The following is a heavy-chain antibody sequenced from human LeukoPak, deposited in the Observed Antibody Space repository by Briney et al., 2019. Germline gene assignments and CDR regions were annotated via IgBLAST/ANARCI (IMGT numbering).Heavy chain of an antibody. Sequence: PSETLSLTCTVSGGSISTYYWSWIRQPPGKELEWIGYIYYSGSTNYNPSLKSRVTISVDTSENQFSLNLNSVTAADTAVYYCARSYYYASSGYYGPFDYWGQGTLVTVSS. CDR1: GGSISTYY. CDR2: IYYSGST. J-gene: IGHJ4*02. V-gene: IGHV4-59*01. CDR3: ARSYYYASSGYYGPFDY. D-gene: IGHD3-22*01.